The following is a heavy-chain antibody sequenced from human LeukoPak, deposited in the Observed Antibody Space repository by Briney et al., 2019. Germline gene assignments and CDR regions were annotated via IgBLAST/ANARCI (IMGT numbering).Heavy chain of an antibody. CDR1: GFTFSNYW. J-gene: IGHJ3*02. CDR3: ARDVNRGVFDI. Sequence: GGSLRLSCEVSGFTFSNYWISWVRQAPGKGLEWVANIKGDGSEPDSLDSVKGRFTISRDNAKNSVYLQMNRLRAEDTAVYYCARDVNRGVFDIWGQGTMVTVSS. V-gene: IGHV3-7*03. CDR2: IKGDGSEP. D-gene: IGHD3-10*01.